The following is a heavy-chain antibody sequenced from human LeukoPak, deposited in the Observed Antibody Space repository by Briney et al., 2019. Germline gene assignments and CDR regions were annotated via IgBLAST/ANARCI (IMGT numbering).Heavy chain of an antibody. V-gene: IGHV4-39*01. D-gene: IGHD1-1*01. CDR1: GGSISSGGYS. Sequence: SETLSLTCAVSGGSISSGGYSWSWIRQPPGKGLEWIGNNYSRNPYYNPSLKSRVTISVDTSKNQFSLKLNSVTAADTAVYFCARRAYSAAYWKHFDYWGQGTLVTVSS. J-gene: IGHJ4*02. CDR3: ARRAYSAAYWKHFDY. CDR2: NYSRNP.